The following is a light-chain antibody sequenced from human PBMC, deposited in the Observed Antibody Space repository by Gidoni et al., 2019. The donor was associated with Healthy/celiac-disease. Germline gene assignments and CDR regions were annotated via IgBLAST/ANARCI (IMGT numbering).Light chain of an antibody. V-gene: IGKV1-33*01. Sequence: DIQMTQSPSSLSASVGDRVTITCQASQDISNYLNWYQQKPGKAPKLLIYDASNLETGVPSRFSGSGSGPDFTFTISILQPEDLATYYCQQYDNLLITFGQGTRLEIK. J-gene: IGKJ5*01. CDR1: QDISNY. CDR2: DAS. CDR3: QQYDNLLIT.